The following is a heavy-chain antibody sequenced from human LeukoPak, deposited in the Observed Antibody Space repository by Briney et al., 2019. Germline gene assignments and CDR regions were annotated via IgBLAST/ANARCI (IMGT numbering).Heavy chain of an antibody. V-gene: IGHV3-23*01. CDR2: IRNFGET. J-gene: IGHJ4*02. CDR1: GFTFRNYA. Sequence: PGASLRLSCAASGFTFRNYAMAWVRQAPGKGLEWVSSIRNFGETHYADSVRGRFIISRDNSQNTLYLQMNSLRAEDSALYYCANIPPFDYGDYAIRLDRGQGTLVTVSS. D-gene: IGHD4-17*01. CDR3: ANIPPFDYGDYAIRLD.